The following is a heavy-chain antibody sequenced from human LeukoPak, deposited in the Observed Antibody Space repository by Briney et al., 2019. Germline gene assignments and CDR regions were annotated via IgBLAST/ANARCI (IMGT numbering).Heavy chain of an antibody. D-gene: IGHD5-24*01. J-gene: IGHJ4*02. CDR1: GFTFSSYG. CDR3: GRDPSARVTIDF. V-gene: IGHV3-30*03. Sequence: PGGSLRLSCAASGFTFSSYGMHWVRQAPGKGLEWVAVISYDGSNKYYADSVKGRFTISRDNSKNTLYLQMNSLRAGDSALYYCGRDPSARVTIDFWGQGTLVTVSS. CDR2: ISYDGSNK.